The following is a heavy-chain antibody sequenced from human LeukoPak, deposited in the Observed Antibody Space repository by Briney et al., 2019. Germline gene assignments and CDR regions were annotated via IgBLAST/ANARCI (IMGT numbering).Heavy chain of an antibody. D-gene: IGHD3-22*01. CDR1: GGSISGHY. CDR2: IYYSGIT. V-gene: IGHV4-59*11. Sequence: SQTLSLTSSVSGGSISGHYWTWIRQPPGKGLEWIGYIYYSGITQYNPSLKSRVTISVDTSKNQFSLKLSSVTAADTAVYYCARLYDSSDYTEWLDPWGQGALVTVSS. CDR3: ARLYDSSDYTEWLDP. J-gene: IGHJ5*02.